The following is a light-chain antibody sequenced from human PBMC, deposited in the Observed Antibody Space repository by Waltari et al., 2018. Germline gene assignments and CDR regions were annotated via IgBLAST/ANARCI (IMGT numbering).Light chain of an antibody. Sequence: DIQMTQSPSSLSASVGDRVTITCRASQSSSSYLNWYQQKPGKAPELLIYGTSSLQSGVPSRFSGSGSGTDFTLTISSLQSEDFATYYCQQGYSTPYTFGQGTKLEIK. CDR3: QQGYSTPYT. CDR2: GTS. CDR1: QSSSSY. V-gene: IGKV1-39*01. J-gene: IGKJ2*01.